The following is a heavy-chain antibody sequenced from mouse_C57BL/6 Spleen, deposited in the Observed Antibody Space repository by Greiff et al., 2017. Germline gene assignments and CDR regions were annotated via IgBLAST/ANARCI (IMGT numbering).Heavy chain of an antibody. Sequence: VMLVESGAELMKPGASVKLSCKATGYTFTGYWIEWVKQRPGHGLEWIGEILPGSGSTNYNEKFKGKATFTADTSSNTAYMQLSSLTTEDSAIYYCASRDYYSSRGYFDVWGTGTTVTVSS. CDR3: ASRDYYSSRGYFDV. CDR2: ILPGSGST. CDR1: GYTFTGYW. J-gene: IGHJ1*03. D-gene: IGHD1-1*01. V-gene: IGHV1-9*01.